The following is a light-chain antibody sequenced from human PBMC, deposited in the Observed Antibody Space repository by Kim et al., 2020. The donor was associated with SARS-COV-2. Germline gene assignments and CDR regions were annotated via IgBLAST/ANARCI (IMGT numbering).Light chain of an antibody. CDR3: QQYYIFPYT. CDR1: ESFSSW. CDR2: KAS. V-gene: IGKV1-5*03. J-gene: IGKJ2*01. Sequence: DIQMTQSPSTLSASVGDTVNISCRASESFSSWLAWYQQKPGKAPNLLIYKASNLESGVPSRFSGSESGTEFTLTITSLQPDDFATYYCQQYYIFPYTFGQGTKLEI.